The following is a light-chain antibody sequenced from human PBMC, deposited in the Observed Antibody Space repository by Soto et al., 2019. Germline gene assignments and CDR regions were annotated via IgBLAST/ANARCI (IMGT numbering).Light chain of an antibody. CDR2: GAS. CDR3: QQYNTYQGT. J-gene: IGKJ1*01. Sequence: IQMTQSPSTLSASVGDRVTITCRASQSISNWLAWYQQKPGKVPKLLIYGASSLESGVPSRFSGSGSGTEFTLTVSSLQPDDFATYYCQQYNTYQGTFGQGTKVEI. V-gene: IGKV1-5*01. CDR1: QSISNW.